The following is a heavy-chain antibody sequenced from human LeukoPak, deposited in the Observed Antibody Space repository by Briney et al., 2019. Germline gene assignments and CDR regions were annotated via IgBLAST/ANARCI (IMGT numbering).Heavy chain of an antibody. V-gene: IGHV3-7*03. CDR2: INHNGNVN. CDR3: ARGGGLDV. CDR1: GFTFSSYW. J-gene: IGHJ6*02. Sequence: GGSLRLSCAASGFTFSSYWMNWARQAPGKGLEWVASINHNGNVNYYVDSVKGRFAISRDNARNSLYLQMSNLRAEDTAVYFCARGGGLDVWGQGATVTVSS. D-gene: IGHD3-16*01.